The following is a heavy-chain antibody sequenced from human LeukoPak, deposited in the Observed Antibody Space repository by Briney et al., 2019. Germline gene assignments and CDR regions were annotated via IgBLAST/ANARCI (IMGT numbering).Heavy chain of an antibody. V-gene: IGHV1-69*10. Sequence: SVKVSCKASGYTFTGYYMHWVRQAPGQGLEWMGWIIPILGIANYAQKFQGRVTITADKSTSTAYMELSSLRSEDTAVYYCASAPHGGNTYYYYGMDVWGQGTTVTVSS. J-gene: IGHJ6*02. D-gene: IGHD4-23*01. CDR3: ASAPHGGNTYYYYGMDV. CDR1: GYTFTGYY. CDR2: IIPILGIA.